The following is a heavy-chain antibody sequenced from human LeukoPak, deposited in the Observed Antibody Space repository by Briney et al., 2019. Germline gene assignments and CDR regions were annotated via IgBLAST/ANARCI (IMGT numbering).Heavy chain of an antibody. CDR3: ARRRCSSTTCLIPFDY. J-gene: IGHJ4*02. CDR2: INPSGGST. Sequence: ASVKVSCKASGYTFTSYYMHWVRQAPGQGLEWMGIINPSGGSTSYAQKFQGRVTMTRDTSTSTVYMELSSLRSEDTAVYYCARRRCSSTTCLIPFDYWGQGTLVTVSS. V-gene: IGHV1-46*01. D-gene: IGHD2-2*01. CDR1: GYTFTSYY.